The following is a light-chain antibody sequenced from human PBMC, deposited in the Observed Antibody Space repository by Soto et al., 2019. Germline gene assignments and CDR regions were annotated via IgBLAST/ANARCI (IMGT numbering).Light chain of an antibody. CDR1: QSVRTT. CDR2: GAS. J-gene: IGKJ1*01. Sequence: EIVMRQSPATLSVSPGQRATLSCRASQSVRTTVAWYHQRPGQAPRLLIYGASTRATGVPDRFSGGGSGTDFTLSVTSLQSEDFGIYYCQKYTAWPTTFGRGTKVEIK. V-gene: IGKV3-15*01. CDR3: QKYTAWPTT.